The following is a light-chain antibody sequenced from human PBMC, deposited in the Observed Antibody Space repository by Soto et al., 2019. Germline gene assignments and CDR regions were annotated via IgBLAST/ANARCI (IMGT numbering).Light chain of an antibody. V-gene: IGKV1-5*01. CDR3: QRYDTLWTM. Sequence: DIQMTQSTSTLSASLGDRVTITWRASQSISSWLAWYQQKKGKAPKLLIFDVSSLESGVPSRFSGSGYGTEFNLTISNLQTDDFATYYCQRYDTLWTMFGQGTKVDIK. J-gene: IGKJ1*01. CDR1: QSISSW. CDR2: DVS.